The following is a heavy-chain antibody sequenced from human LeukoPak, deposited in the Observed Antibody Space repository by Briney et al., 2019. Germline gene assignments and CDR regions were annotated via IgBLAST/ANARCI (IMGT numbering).Heavy chain of an antibody. Sequence: ASVKVSCKASGYTFTSYDINWVRQATGQGLEWMGWMNPNSGNTGYAQKFQGRVTITRNTSISTAYMELSSLRSEDTAVYSCAREGVGASLVGEAAFDIWGQGTMVTVSS. CDR2: MNPNSGNT. CDR3: AREGVGASLVGEAAFDI. J-gene: IGHJ3*02. V-gene: IGHV1-8*03. CDR1: GYTFTSYD. D-gene: IGHD1-26*01.